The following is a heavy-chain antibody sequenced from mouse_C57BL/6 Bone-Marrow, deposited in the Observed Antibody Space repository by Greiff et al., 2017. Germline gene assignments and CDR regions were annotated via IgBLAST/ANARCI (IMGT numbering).Heavy chain of an antibody. Sequence: VQLQESGAELARPGASVKLSCKASGYTFTSYGISWVKQRTGQGLEWIGGIYPRSGNTYYNEKFKGKATLTADKSSSTAYMELRSLTSEDSAVYFCARIYYYDSSHWYFDVWGTGTTVTVSS. V-gene: IGHV1-81*01. CDR3: ARIYYYDSSHWYFDV. D-gene: IGHD1-1*01. J-gene: IGHJ1*03. CDR2: IYPRSGNT. CDR1: GYTFTSYG.